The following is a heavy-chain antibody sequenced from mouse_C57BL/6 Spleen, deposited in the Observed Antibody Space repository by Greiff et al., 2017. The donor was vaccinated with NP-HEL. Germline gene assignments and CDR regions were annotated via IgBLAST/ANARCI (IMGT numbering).Heavy chain of an antibody. J-gene: IGHJ4*01. D-gene: IGHD1-1*01. V-gene: IGHV1-39*01. CDR1: GYSFTDYN. CDR3: AREFITTVVATDYYAMDY. CDR2: INPNYGTT. Sequence: LVKPGASVKISCKASGYSFTDYNMNWVKQSNGKSLEWIGVINPNYGTTSYNQKFKGKATLTVDQSSSTAYMQLNSLTSEDSAVYYCAREFITTVVATDYYAMDYWGQGTSVTVSS.